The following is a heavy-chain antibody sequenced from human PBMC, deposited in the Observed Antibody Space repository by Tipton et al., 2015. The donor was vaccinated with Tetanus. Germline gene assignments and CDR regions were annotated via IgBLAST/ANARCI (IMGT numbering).Heavy chain of an antibody. CDR2: IIPIFGTA. D-gene: IGHD3-22*01. CDR1: GGTFSSYA. Sequence: QMQLVQSGAEVKKPGSSVKVSCKASGGTFSSYAISWVRQAPGQGLEWMGGIIPIFGTANYAQKFQGRVTITADESTSTAYMGLSSLRSEDTAVYYCARGAITSSDSSGSKGNYYYGMDVWGQGTTVTVSS. CDR3: ARGAITSSDSSGSKGNYYYGMDV. J-gene: IGHJ6*02. V-gene: IGHV1-69*01.